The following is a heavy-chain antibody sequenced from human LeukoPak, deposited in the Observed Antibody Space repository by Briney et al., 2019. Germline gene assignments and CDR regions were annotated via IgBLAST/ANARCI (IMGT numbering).Heavy chain of an antibody. J-gene: IGHJ6*03. Sequence: PGGSLTLSCAASGFTASNNYLRWVRQAPGKGLEWVAVIYGGGSTYYADSVRGRFTISRDNSKNTLFLQMNSLRAEDTAVYYCARGTDSYYYYMDVWGRGTTVTVSS. CDR3: ARGTDSYYYYMDV. D-gene: IGHD2-8*02. V-gene: IGHV3-53*01. CDR1: GFTASNNY. CDR2: IYGGGST.